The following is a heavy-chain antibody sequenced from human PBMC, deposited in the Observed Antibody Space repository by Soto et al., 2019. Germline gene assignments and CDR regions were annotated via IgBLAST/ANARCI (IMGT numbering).Heavy chain of an antibody. CDR1: GGSITSYY. V-gene: IGHV4-59*01. CDR2: IYYNGNI. J-gene: IGHJ4*02. D-gene: IGHD3-10*01. Sequence: QVQLQESGPGLVMHLETLSLTCTVPGGSITSYYWSWVRQPPGKGLEWIGYIYYNGNINYNPSLKSRLTISLDTSKNQFSLRLCSVTAADKAGYYCATGRVYFGSEYWGQVTLVTFSS. CDR3: ATGRVYFGSEY.